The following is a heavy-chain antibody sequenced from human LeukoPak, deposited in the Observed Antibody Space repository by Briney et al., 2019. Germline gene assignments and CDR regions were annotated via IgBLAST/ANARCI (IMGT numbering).Heavy chain of an antibody. CDR1: GFAFSTYA. CDR2: ISDSGTVT. CDR3: TKAFRSGTVLFDF. V-gene: IGHV3-23*01. D-gene: IGHD3-10*01. J-gene: IGHJ4*02. Sequence: GGSLRLSCAASGFAFSTYAMTWVRQAPGKGLEWVSGISDSGTVTYYADSVKGRFTISRDNSKNTLYLQMNSLRAEDTAVYYCTKAFRSGTVLFDFWGQGSLVTVSS.